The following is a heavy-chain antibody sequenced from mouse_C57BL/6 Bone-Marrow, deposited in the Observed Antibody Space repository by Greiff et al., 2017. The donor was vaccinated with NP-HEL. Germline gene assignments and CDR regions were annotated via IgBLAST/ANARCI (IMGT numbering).Heavy chain of an antibody. V-gene: IGHV7-3*01. J-gene: IGHJ3*01. CDR1: GFTFTDYY. CDR2: IRNKANGYTT. Sequence: EVKLMESGGGLVQPGGSLSLSCAASGFTFTDYYMSWVRQPPGKALEWLGFIRNKANGYTTEYSASVKGRFTISRDNSQSILYLQMNALRAEDSATYYCARYIDEIAFAYWGQGTLVTVSA. CDR3: ARYIDEIAFAY.